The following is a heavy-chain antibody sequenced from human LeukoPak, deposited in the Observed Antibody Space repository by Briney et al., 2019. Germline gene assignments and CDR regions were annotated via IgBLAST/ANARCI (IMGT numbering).Heavy chain of an antibody. V-gene: IGHV3-33*01. Sequence: PGGSLRLSCAASGFTFSSYGMHWVRQAPGKGLEWVAVIWYDGSNKYYADSVKGRFTISRDNSKNTLYLQMNSLRAEDTAVYYCARDPHGDYVLDYWGQGTLVTVSP. CDR1: GFTFSSYG. CDR3: ARDPHGDYVLDY. J-gene: IGHJ4*02. D-gene: IGHD4-17*01. CDR2: IWYDGSNK.